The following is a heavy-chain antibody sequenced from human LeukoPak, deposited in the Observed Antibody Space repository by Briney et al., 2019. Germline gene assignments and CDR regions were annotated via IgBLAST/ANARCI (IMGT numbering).Heavy chain of an antibody. J-gene: IGHJ5*02. V-gene: IGHV3-23*01. Sequence: GGSLRLSCAASGFTFSSYAMSWVRQAPGKGLEWVSAISGSGGSTYYADSVKGRFTISRDNSKNTLYLQMNSLRAEDTAVYYCAKSPIRDIVVVPAALNLFDPWGQGTLVTVSS. CDR2: ISGSGGST. D-gene: IGHD2-2*01. CDR3: AKSPIRDIVVVPAALNLFDP. CDR1: GFTFSSYA.